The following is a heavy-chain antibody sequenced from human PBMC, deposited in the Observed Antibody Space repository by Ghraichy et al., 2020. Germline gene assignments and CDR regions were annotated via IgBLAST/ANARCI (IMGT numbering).Heavy chain of an antibody. Sequence: LSLTCAASGFRFSDNYMSWIRQAPGKGLEWVSSIGRSSSSTNSADFVKGRFTISRDNAKNSLFLQMNSLRAEDTAVYYCVGAGWNDWLSTPYGMDLWGQGTTVTVSS. D-gene: IGHD1-1*01. CDR3: VGAGWNDWLSTPYGMDL. J-gene: IGHJ6*02. CDR1: GFRFSDNY. CDR2: IGRSSSST. V-gene: IGHV3-11*06.